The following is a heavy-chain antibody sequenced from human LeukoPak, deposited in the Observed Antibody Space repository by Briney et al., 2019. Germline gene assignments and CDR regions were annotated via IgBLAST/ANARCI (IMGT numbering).Heavy chain of an antibody. V-gene: IGHV1-2*02. J-gene: IGHJ5*02. Sequence: ASVTVSCKASGYTFTGYYMHWVRQAPGQGLEWMGWINPNSGGTNYAQTFQGRVTMTRDTSISTAYMELSRLRSDDTAVYYCAREGYCSSTSCPDWFDPWGQGTLVTVSS. D-gene: IGHD2-2*01. CDR2: INPNSGGT. CDR3: AREGYCSSTSCPDWFDP. CDR1: GYTFTGYY.